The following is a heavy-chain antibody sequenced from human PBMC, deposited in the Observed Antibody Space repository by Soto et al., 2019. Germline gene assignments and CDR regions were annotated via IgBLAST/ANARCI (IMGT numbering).Heavy chain of an antibody. CDR2: IIPILGIA. D-gene: IGHD3-16*02. Sequence: QVQLVQSGAEVKKPGSSVKVSCKASGGTFSSYTISWVRQAPGQGLEWMGRIIPILGIANYAQKFQGRVTITADKFTRTAYMELSSLRSEDTAVYYCARGEIYDYVWGSYRYVGFGFDPWGQGTLVTVSS. J-gene: IGHJ5*02. V-gene: IGHV1-69*02. CDR1: GGTFSSYT. CDR3: ARGEIYDYVWGSYRYVGFGFDP.